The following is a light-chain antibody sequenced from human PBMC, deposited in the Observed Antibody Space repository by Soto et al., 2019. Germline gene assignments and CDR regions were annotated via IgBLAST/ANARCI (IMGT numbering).Light chain of an antibody. CDR3: TVWDDSLNGQL. CDR2: RND. CDR1: SSNIGSNA. Sequence: QSVLTQPPSASGTPGQRVTFSCSGSSSNIGSNAVNWYQQFPGTAPKVLIYRNDQRPSGVPDRFSGSKSGTSASLAISGLQSEDEADYYCTVWDDSLNGQLFGGGTQLTVL. J-gene: IGLJ2*01. V-gene: IGLV1-44*01.